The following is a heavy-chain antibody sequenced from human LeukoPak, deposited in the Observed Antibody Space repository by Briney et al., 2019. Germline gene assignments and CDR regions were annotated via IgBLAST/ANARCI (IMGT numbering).Heavy chain of an antibody. CDR2: VYHSGST. J-gene: IGHJ2*01. CDR3: ARDRGRYFDL. V-gene: IGHV4-4*02. Sequence: PSRTLSLTCAVSGGSISSSNWWTWVRQPPGKGLGWIGEVYHSGSTNYNPSLKSRVTLSVDKSKNQFSLKLTSVAAADTAVYYCARDRGRYFDLWGRGTLVTVSS. CDR1: GGSISSSNW.